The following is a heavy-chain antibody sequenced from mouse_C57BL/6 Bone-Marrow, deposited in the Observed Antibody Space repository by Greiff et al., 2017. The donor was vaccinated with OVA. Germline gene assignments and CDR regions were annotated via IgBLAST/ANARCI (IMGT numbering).Heavy chain of an antibody. Sequence: QVQLQQPGAELVKPGASVKLSCKASGYTFTSYWMHWVKQRPGQGLEWIGMIHPNSGSTNYNEKFKSKATLTVDKSSSTAYMQISSLTSEDSAVYYCVYSNPWFAYWGQGTLVTVSA. V-gene: IGHV1-64*01. D-gene: IGHD2-5*01. CDR3: VYSNPWFAY. J-gene: IGHJ3*01. CDR2: IHPNSGST. CDR1: GYTFTSYW.